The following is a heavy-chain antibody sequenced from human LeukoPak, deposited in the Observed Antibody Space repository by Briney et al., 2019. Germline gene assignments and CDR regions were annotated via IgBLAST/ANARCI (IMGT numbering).Heavy chain of an antibody. J-gene: IGHJ5*02. CDR1: GYTFTSYY. Sequence: ASVKVSCKASGYTFTSYYMHWVRQAPGQGLEWMGRINPSSGGTNYAQKFQGTVTMTRDTSISTAYMELSRLRSDDTAVYYCARGTWQQLVLWFDPWGQGTLVTVSS. D-gene: IGHD6-13*01. V-gene: IGHV1-2*06. CDR3: ARGTWQQLVLWFDP. CDR2: INPSSGGT.